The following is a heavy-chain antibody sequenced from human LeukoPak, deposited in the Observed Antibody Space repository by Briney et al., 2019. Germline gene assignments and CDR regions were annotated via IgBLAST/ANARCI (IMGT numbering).Heavy chain of an antibody. CDR2: ISFDATNK. CDR3: ARDQGCSSTNCYSLFFHY. V-gene: IGHV3-30*03. J-gene: IGHJ4*02. CDR1: GFTFSSYG. D-gene: IGHD2-2*01. Sequence: GGSLRLSCAASGFTFSSYGMHWVRQAPGKGLEWVAVISFDATNKYYADSVKGRFTISRDNSKNTLYLQMNSLRAEDTAVYYCARDQGCSSTNCYSLFFHYWGQGTLVTVSS.